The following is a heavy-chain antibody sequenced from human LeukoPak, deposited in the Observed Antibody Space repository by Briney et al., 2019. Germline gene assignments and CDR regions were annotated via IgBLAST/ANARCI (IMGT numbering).Heavy chain of an antibody. CDR1: GYTFTNYH. CDR2: INPDTGDK. CDR3: ARTTSMTASGYDY. V-gene: IGHV1-8*03. J-gene: IGHJ4*02. D-gene: IGHD2-21*02. Sequence: ASVKVSFKASGYTFTNYHINWVRQASGQGLEWMTWINPDTGDKGYARKFQDRVTITTDTSISTAYMELSSLSSEDTAVYFCARTTSMTASGYDYWGQGTLVTVSS.